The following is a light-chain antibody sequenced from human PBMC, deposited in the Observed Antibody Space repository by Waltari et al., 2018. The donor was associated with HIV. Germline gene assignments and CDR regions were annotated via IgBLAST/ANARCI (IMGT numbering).Light chain of an antibody. CDR3: QQYGSSPPYT. CDR2: RAS. V-gene: IGKV3-20*01. CDR1: QSVTSRF. Sequence: EIVLTQSPGTLSLSPGERATLSCRASQSVTSRFLAWYQQKPGQAPRLLSYRASSRATGIPDRFSGIGSGTDFTLTISTLEPEDFAVYYCQQYGSSPPYTFGQGTKLEIK. J-gene: IGKJ2*01.